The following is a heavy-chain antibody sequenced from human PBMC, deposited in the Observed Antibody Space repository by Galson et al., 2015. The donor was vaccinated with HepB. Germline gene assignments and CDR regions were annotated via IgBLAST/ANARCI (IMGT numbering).Heavy chain of an antibody. CDR1: GYTFTGYY. CDR3: ARGHSGELLSHWFDP. D-gene: IGHD3-10*01. CDR2: INPNNGGT. Sequence: SVKVSCKASGYTFTGYYIHWVRQAPGQGLEWMGWINPNNGGTNYAQKFRGWVTMTRDTSISTAYMELSRLRSDDTAVYYCARGHSGELLSHWFDPWGQGTLVTVSS. J-gene: IGHJ5*02. V-gene: IGHV1-2*04.